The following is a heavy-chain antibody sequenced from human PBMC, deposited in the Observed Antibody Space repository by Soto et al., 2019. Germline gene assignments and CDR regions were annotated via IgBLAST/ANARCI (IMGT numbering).Heavy chain of an antibody. CDR2: IYPGDSES. CDR3: ARAQVLTGNFGPPDHRNGVDV. J-gene: IGHJ6*04. D-gene: IGHD3-9*01. CDR1: GYKFTNYW. Sequence: GESLKISCKGSGYKFTNYWIGWVRQKAGKGLEWMGFIYPGDSESRYSPSFHGQVTISVDKSISTAFLQWSSLKASDTAVYYGARAQVLTGNFGPPDHRNGVDVWGEGTTVTVSS. V-gene: IGHV5-51*01.